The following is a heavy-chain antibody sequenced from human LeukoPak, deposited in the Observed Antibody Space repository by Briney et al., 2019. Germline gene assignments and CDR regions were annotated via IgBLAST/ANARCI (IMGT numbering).Heavy chain of an antibody. CDR3: AKGGHFNFDY. D-gene: IGHD5-12*01. J-gene: IGHJ4*02. CDR1: GFTFSTYW. CDR2: IKEDGSDK. V-gene: IGHV3-7*01. Sequence: GGPLRLCCAASGFTFSTYWMKWVRQAPGKGLEWVASIKEDGSDKYYVDSVKGRFSISRDNAKNSLYLQMNSLRTEDTAVYYCAKGGHFNFDYWGQGTLVTVSS.